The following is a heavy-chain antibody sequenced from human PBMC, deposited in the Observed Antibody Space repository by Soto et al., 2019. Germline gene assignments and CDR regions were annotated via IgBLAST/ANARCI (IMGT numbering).Heavy chain of an antibody. V-gene: IGHV2-5*02. Sequence: QITLKESGPTLVKPTQTLTLTCSFSGFSLSSSGVAVGWIRQPPGKALEWLALIYWDDDERYSPSLQRRLTISKDTSKNQVVLRMTNMDPSDTGTYYCAHMRGAASVAYWGQGTLVTVSS. CDR1: GFSLSSSGVA. D-gene: IGHD3-10*01. CDR3: AHMRGAASVAY. J-gene: IGHJ4*02. CDR2: IYWDDDE.